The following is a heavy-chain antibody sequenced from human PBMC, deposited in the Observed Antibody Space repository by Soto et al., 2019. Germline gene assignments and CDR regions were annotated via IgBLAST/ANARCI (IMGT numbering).Heavy chain of an antibody. CDR1: EFNFDNYV. Sequence: VQLVESGGGLVQPGRSLRLSCAGAEFNFDNYVMQWVRQAPGEGLEWVSGISWDSANMGYADSVKGRFTISRDNAKKSLDLQMNSLRVEDTALYCCARGWYFDSSGHVAAPDTWGQGTMVTVSS. CDR3: ARGWYFDSSGHVAAPDT. V-gene: IGHV3-9*01. D-gene: IGHD3-22*01. CDR2: ISWDSANM. J-gene: IGHJ3*02.